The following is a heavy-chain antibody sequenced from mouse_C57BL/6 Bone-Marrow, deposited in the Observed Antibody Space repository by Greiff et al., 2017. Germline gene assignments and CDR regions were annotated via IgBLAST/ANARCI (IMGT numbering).Heavy chain of an antibody. CDR2: IWRGGST. CDR3: AKIGIYYGNYDWFAY. Sequence: VQLQESGPGLVQPSQSLSITCTVSGFSLTSYGVHWVRQSPGKGLEWLGVIWRGGSTDYNAAFMSRLSITKDNSKSQVFFKMNSLQADDTAIYYWAKIGIYYGNYDWFAYWGQGTLVTVSA. CDR1: GFSLTSYG. J-gene: IGHJ3*01. D-gene: IGHD2-1*01. V-gene: IGHV2-5*01.